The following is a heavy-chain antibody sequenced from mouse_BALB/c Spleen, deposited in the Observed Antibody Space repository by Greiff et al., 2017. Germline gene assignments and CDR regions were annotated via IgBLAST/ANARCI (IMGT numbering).Heavy chain of an antibody. Sequence: EVQLQQSGAELVKPGASVKLSCTASGFNIKDTYMHWVKQRPEQGLEWIGRIDPANGNTKYDPKFQGKATITADTSSNTAYLQLSSLTSEDSAVYYCARDRYFDVWGAGTTVTVSS. CDR1: GFNIKDTY. V-gene: IGHV14-3*02. J-gene: IGHJ1*01. CDR2: IDPANGNT. CDR3: ARDRYFDV.